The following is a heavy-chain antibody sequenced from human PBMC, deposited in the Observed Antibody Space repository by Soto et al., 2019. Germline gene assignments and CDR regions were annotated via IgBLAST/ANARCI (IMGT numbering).Heavy chain of an antibody. D-gene: IGHD3-10*01. CDR2: IYWVDDE. CDR3: AHSRNLITEDAQVGDFDY. J-gene: IGHJ4*02. V-gene: IGHV2-5*02. Sequence: QITLKESGPTLVKPAQTLALTCTFSGFSLTTDGEGVGWVRQPPGEALEWLALIYWVDDERYSPSLKTRLTITKDPSKNQVVLIMTNVDPVDTATYYCAHSRNLITEDAQVGDFDYWGQGTLVTVSS. CDR1: GFSLTTDGEG.